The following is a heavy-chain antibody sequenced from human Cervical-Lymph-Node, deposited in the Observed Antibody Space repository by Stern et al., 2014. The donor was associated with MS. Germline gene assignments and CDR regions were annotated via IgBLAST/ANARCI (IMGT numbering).Heavy chain of an antibody. Sequence: QLVESGGGLVQPGRSLRLSCAASGFTFDDYAMHWVRQAPGKGLEWVSGISWNSGIIDYADSVKGRFTISRDNAKNSLYLQMNSLRAEDTALYYCAKDLSPQWLGPDYWGQGTLVTVSS. J-gene: IGHJ4*02. CDR3: AKDLSPQWLGPDY. CDR1: GFTFDDYA. V-gene: IGHV3-9*01. CDR2: ISWNSGII. D-gene: IGHD6-19*01.